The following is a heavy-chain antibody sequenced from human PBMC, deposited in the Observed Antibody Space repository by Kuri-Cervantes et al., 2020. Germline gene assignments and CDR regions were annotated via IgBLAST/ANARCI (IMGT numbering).Heavy chain of an antibody. V-gene: IGHV3-23*01. D-gene: IGHD3-10*01. CDR1: GFTFSSYA. CDR2: ISGSGGST. CDR3: ARGGRGEDYFDY. Sequence: GGSLRLSCAASGFTFSSYAMSWVRQAPGKGLEWVSAISGSGGSTYYADSVKGRFTISRDNAKNSLYLQMNSLRAEDTAVYYCARGGRGEDYFDYWGQGTLVTVSS. J-gene: IGHJ4*02.